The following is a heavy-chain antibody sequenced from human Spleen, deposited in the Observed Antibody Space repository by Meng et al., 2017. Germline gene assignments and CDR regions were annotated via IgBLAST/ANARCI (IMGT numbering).Heavy chain of an antibody. Sequence: QVQLQESGPGLVKPSGTLSLPCAVSGGSISSSNWWSWVRQPPGKGLEWMGEIYHSGSTNYNPSLKSRVTISVDKSKNQFSLKLSSVTAADTAVYYCASFPLATDRGPFDYWGQGTLVTVSS. V-gene: IGHV4-4*02. J-gene: IGHJ4*02. D-gene: IGHD5-12*01. CDR2: IYHSGST. CDR1: GGSISSSNW. CDR3: ASFPLATDRGPFDY.